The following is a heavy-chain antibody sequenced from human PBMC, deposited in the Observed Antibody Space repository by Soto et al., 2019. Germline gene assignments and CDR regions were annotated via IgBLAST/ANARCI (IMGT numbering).Heavy chain of an antibody. Sequence: GGSLRLSCAASGFTFTTFAMSWVRQAPGKGLEWVSVISGSGDSANYADSVKGRFTISRDNSKNMLYLQMNSLRAEDTAIYYCAKGGRYYYGSGSPYDAFDIWGQGTTVTVSS. V-gene: IGHV3-23*01. CDR2: ISGSGDSA. J-gene: IGHJ3*02. CDR1: GFTFTTFA. D-gene: IGHD3-10*01. CDR3: AKGGRYYYGSGSPYDAFDI.